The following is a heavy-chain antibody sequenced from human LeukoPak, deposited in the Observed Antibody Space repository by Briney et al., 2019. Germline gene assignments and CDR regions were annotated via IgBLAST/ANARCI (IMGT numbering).Heavy chain of an antibody. CDR1: GGSISSSSYY. CDR2: IYYSGST. D-gene: IGHD3-10*01. Sequence: PSETLPLTCTVSGGSISSSSYYCGWIRQPPGRGLEWIGSIYYSGSTYYNPSLKSRVTISVDTSKNQFSLKLSSVTAADTAVYYCARLWLGNYFDYWGQGTLVTVSS. V-gene: IGHV4-39*01. CDR3: ARLWLGNYFDY. J-gene: IGHJ4*02.